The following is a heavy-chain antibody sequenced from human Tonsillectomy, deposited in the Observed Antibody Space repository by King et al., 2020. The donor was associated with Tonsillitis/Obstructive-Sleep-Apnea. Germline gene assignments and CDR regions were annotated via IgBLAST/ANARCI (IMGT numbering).Heavy chain of an antibody. V-gene: IGHV3-30*04. Sequence: VQLVQSGGGVVQPGRSLRLSCAASGFTFSNFAMHWVRQPPGKGLEWVTVISYDGTHKYYADSVTGRFTISRDNSRNTLYLQMNSLRAEDTAVYSCARAADHYDRSGYYSNPARYFDPWGQGTLVTVSS. CDR2: ISYDGTHK. CDR1: GFTFSNFA. CDR3: ARAADHYDRSGYYSNPARYFDP. D-gene: IGHD3-22*01. J-gene: IGHJ4*02.